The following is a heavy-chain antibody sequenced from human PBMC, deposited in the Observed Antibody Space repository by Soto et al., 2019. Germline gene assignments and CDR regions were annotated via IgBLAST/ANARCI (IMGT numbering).Heavy chain of an antibody. V-gene: IGHV5-51*01. CDR3: ARQGAPYYDFWSGYYGGGSHYYYMDV. D-gene: IGHD3-3*01. J-gene: IGHJ6*03. Sequence: GESLKISCKGSGYSFTSYWIGWVRQMPGKGLEWMGIIYPGDSDTRYSPSFQGQVTISADKSISTAYLQWSSLKASDTAMYYCARQGAPYYDFWSGYYGGGSHYYYMDVWGKGTTVTVSS. CDR2: IYPGDSDT. CDR1: GYSFTSYW.